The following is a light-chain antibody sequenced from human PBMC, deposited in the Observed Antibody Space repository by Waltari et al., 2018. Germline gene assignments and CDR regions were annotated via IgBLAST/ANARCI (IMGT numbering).Light chain of an antibody. CDR2: AAS. CDR3: QQYNDRPMT. J-gene: IGKJ1*01. V-gene: IGKV3-15*01. CDR1: QSVSYN. Sequence: EIVMTQSPATLSVSPGERVTLSCRSSQSVSYNLAWYQQKPGQAPRLLIYAASTRATGIPARFSGSGSGSAFSLIISSLQSEDFAVYYCQQYNDRPMTFGQGTKVEIK.